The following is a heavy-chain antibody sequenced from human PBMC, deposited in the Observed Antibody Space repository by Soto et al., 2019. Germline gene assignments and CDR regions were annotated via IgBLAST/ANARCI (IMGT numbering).Heavy chain of an antibody. Sequence: ASVKVSCKVSGYTLTESSMHWVRQAPGKGLEWMGGFDPEDGETIYAQKFQGRVTMTEDTSTDTAYMELSSLRSEDTAVYYCATAYTKQQLVYYFDYWGQGTLVTVSS. CDR3: ATAYTKQQLVYYFDY. D-gene: IGHD6-13*01. J-gene: IGHJ4*02. V-gene: IGHV1-24*01. CDR1: GYTLTESS. CDR2: FDPEDGET.